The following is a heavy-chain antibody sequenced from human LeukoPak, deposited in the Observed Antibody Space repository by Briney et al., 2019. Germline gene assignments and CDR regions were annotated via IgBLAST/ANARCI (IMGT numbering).Heavy chain of an antibody. CDR2: IYYSGST. V-gene: IGHV4-59*01. D-gene: IGHD6-13*01. Sequence: AETLSLTCTVSGGSISSYYWSWIRQPPGKGLEWIGYIYYSGSTNYNPSLKSRVTISVDTSKNQFSLKLSSVTAADTAVYYCARNGIAAAGSYYGMDVWGQGTTVTVS. CDR3: ARNGIAAAGSYYGMDV. CDR1: GGSISSYY. J-gene: IGHJ6*02.